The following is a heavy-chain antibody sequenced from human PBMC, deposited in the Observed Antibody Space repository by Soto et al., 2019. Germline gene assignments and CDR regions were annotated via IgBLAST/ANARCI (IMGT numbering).Heavy chain of an antibody. CDR1: GGTFSSYT. V-gene: IGHV1-69*02. Sequence: ASVKVSCKASGGTFSSYTISWVRQAPGQGLEWMGRIIPILGIANYAQKFQGRVTITADKSTSTAYMELSSLRSEDTAVYYCARAREYSYEPTVSFDYWGQGTLVTVSS. CDR3: ARAREYSYEPTVSFDY. J-gene: IGHJ4*02. CDR2: IIPILGIA. D-gene: IGHD4-17*01.